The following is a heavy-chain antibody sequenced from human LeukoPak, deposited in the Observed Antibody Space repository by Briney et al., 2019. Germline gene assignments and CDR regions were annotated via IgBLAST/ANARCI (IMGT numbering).Heavy chain of an antibody. V-gene: IGHV3-21*01. Sequence: GGSLRLSCAASGFTVSSRYMSWVRQAPGKGLEWVSSISSSSSYIYYADSVKGRFTISRDNAKNSLYLQMNSLRAEDTAVYYCARDGGGIVATIFNYYYYMDVWGKGTTVTVSS. CDR3: ARDGGGIVATIFNYYYYMDV. CDR2: ISSSSSYI. D-gene: IGHD5-12*01. CDR1: GFTVSSRY. J-gene: IGHJ6*03.